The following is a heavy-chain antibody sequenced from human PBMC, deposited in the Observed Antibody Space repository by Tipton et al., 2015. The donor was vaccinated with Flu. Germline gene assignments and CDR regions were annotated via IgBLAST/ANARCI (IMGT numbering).Heavy chain of an antibody. CDR2: VFHSGLT. D-gene: IGHD1-26*01. CDR1: GGSINSTTYY. CDR3: ARSGSYHHYYFDL. V-gene: IGHV4-39*07. Sequence: TLSLTCTVSGGSINSTTYYWGWVRQPPGKGLEWIATVFHSGLTYYNPSLKSRVSISIDTSKNQFSLRMNSVTAADSAVYYCARSGSYHHYYFDLWGRGTLVSVSS. J-gene: IGHJ2*01.